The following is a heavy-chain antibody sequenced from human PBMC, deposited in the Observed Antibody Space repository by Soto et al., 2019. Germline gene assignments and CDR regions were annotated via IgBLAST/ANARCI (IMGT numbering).Heavy chain of an antibody. V-gene: IGHV4-59*01. J-gene: IGHJ4*02. Sequence: SETLSLTCTVSGGSISSYYWSWIRQPPGKGLEWIGYIYYSGSTNYNPSLKSRVTISVDTSKNQFSLKLSSVTAADTAVYYCARGRDSSGWYFDYWGQGTLVTVSS. CDR3: ARGRDSSGWYFDY. CDR2: IYYSGST. CDR1: GGSISSYY. D-gene: IGHD6-19*01.